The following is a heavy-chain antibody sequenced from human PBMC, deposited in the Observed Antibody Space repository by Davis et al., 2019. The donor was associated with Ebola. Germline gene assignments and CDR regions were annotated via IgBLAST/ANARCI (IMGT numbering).Heavy chain of an antibody. J-gene: IGHJ4*02. D-gene: IGHD6-6*01. Sequence: PGGSLRLSCAASGFTFSSYWMSWVRQAPGKGLEWVANIKQDGSEKYYVASVKGRFTISRDNAKNSLYLQMNSLKTEDTAVYYCTRSEYSSSGRDYWGQGTLVTVSS. CDR1: GFTFSSYW. CDR3: TRSEYSSSGRDY. CDR2: IKQDGSEK. V-gene: IGHV3-7*03.